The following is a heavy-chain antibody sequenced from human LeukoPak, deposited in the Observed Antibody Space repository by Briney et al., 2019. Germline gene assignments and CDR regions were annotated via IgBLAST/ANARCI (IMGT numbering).Heavy chain of an antibody. Sequence: PGGSLRLSCAASGFTFSSYSMNWVRQAPGKGLEWVSSISSSSSYIYYADSVKGRFTISRDNAKNSLYLQMNSLRAEDTAVYYCARESSGYYPNNWFDPWGQGTLVTVSS. V-gene: IGHV3-21*01. CDR2: ISSSSSYI. CDR1: GFTFSSYS. J-gene: IGHJ5*02. D-gene: IGHD5-12*01. CDR3: ARESSGYYPNNWFDP.